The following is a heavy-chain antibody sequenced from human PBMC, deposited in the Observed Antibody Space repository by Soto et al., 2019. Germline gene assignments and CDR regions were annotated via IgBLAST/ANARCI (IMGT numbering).Heavy chain of an antibody. J-gene: IGHJ4*02. CDR1: GGSISSGDYY. D-gene: IGHD6-13*01. CDR3: ASRHSSPYFDY. Sequence: QVQLQESGPGLVKPSQTLSLTCTVSGGSISSGDYYWSWIRQPPGKGLEWIGSIYYSGSTYYNPSLNSRVTISVDTSKNQFSLKLNSVTAADTAAYYCASRHSSPYFDYWGQGTLVTVSS. CDR2: IYYSGST. V-gene: IGHV4-30-4*01.